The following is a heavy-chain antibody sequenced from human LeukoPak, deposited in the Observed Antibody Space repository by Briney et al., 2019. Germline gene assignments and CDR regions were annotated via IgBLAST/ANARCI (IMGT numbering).Heavy chain of an antibody. D-gene: IGHD2-2*01. V-gene: IGHV3-23*01. Sequence: GGSLRLSCAASGFTFSSYAMTWVRQAPGKGLEYVSAISGSGSTTSYADPVKGRFTISRDNSKNTLYLQMNSLRAEGTAVYYCAKFRSSTREGGFDYWGQGTLVTVSS. CDR2: ISGSGSTT. CDR3: AKFRSSTREGGFDY. CDR1: GFTFSSYA. J-gene: IGHJ4*02.